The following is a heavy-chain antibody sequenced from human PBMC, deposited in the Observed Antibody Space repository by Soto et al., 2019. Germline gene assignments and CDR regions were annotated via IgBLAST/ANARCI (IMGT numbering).Heavy chain of an antibody. CDR2: IYHSGST. Sequence: SETLSLTCAVSGGSISSGGYSWSWIRQPPGKGLEWIGYIYHSGSTYYNPSLKSRVTISVDRSKNQFSLKLSSVTAADTAVYYCASGYCSGGSCYSAYFDSWGQGTLVTVS. CDR3: ASGYCSGGSCYSAYFDS. CDR1: GGSISSGGYS. J-gene: IGHJ4*02. V-gene: IGHV4-30-2*01. D-gene: IGHD2-15*01.